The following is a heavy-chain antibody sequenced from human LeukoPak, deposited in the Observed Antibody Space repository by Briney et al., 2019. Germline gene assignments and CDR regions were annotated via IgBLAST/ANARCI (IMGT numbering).Heavy chain of an antibody. CDR3: AADGYLYGSGSPQLNYYYYGVDV. CDR2: IVGGTGNT. V-gene: IGHV1-58*01. D-gene: IGHD3-10*01. CDR1: GLNFISSA. Sequence: SVKVSCKTSGLNFISSAVQWVRQTRGQRLEWIGWIVGGTGNTHYAQKFQERVTITRDMSTSTVYMELSSLRSDDTAVYYCAADGYLYGSGSPQLNYYYYGVDVWGQGTRSPSP. J-gene: IGHJ6*02.